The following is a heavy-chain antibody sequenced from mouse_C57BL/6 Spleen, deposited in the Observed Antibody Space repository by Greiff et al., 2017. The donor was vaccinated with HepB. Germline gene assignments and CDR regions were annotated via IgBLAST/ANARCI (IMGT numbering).Heavy chain of an antibody. CDR1: GYSFTDYY. J-gene: IGHJ1*03. CDR2: INPHYGNT. V-gene: IGHV1-39*01. CDR3: ARLEVTTEGYLDV. Sequence: EVQLQQSGPELVKPGASVKISCKASGYSFTDYYMNWVKQSNGKSLEWMGVINPHYGNTSYNQKFKGKATLTVDQSSSTAYMQLNSLTSEDSAVYYCARLEVTTEGYLDVWGTGATVTVSS. D-gene: IGHD1-1*01.